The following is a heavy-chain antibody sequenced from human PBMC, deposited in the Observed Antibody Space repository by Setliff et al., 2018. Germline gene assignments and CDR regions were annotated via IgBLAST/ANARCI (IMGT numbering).Heavy chain of an antibody. CDR1: GFTFRGFA. V-gene: IGHV3-30*02. Sequence: GGSLRLSCAASGFTFRGFAMHWVRQAPGKGLEWVAFIRHDESDIYYTNSAKGRFTVSRDNSKNTLYLQMNILRPEDTALYYCVRDSSADYYDNDYFKYWGQGALVTVSS. J-gene: IGHJ1*01. CDR2: IRHDESDI. D-gene: IGHD2-21*02. CDR3: VRDSSADYYDNDYFKY.